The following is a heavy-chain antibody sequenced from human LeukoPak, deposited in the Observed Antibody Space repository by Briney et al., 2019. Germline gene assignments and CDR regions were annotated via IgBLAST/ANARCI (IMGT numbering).Heavy chain of an antibody. Sequence: GGSLRLSCAASGFTFSSYEMNWVRQAPGKGLEWVSYISGSGSTIYYADSVKGRFTISRDNAKNSLYLQMNSLRAEDTAVYYCARFWYGRSGYAYYGMDVWGQGTTVTVSS. V-gene: IGHV3-48*03. CDR2: ISGSGSTI. J-gene: IGHJ6*02. CDR3: ARFWYGRSGYAYYGMDV. CDR1: GFTFSSYE. D-gene: IGHD3-22*01.